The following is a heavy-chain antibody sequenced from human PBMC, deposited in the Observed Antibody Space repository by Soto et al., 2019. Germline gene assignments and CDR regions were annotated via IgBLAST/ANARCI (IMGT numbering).Heavy chain of an antibody. Sequence: EVQLVESGGGLVQPGGSLTLSCVASGFTFSNHWMSWVRQAPGKGLEWVANIKEDGSEKYYMDSVKGRFTISRDNAENSVYLQINSLRAEDTAVYYCARGHYGMDVWGQGSTVTVSS. CDR3: ARGHYGMDV. CDR1: GFTFSNHW. J-gene: IGHJ6*02. V-gene: IGHV3-7*03. CDR2: IKEDGSEK.